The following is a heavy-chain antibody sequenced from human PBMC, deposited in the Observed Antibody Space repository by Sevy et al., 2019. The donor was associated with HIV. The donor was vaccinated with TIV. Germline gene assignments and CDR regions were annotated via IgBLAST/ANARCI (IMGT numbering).Heavy chain of an antibody. J-gene: IGHJ4*02. D-gene: IGHD2-21*02. Sequence: GGSLRLSCGVSGFALRSYTMNWVRQAPGKGLEWVASISATGGSTYYADSVKGRFTMSRDVSKSTLYLQMNSLTAEDTAMFYCAKTLQKLPFHPHYFDYWGQGTLVTVSS. CDR2: ISATGGST. CDR3: AKTLQKLPFHPHYFDY. V-gene: IGHV3-23*01. CDR1: GFALRSYT.